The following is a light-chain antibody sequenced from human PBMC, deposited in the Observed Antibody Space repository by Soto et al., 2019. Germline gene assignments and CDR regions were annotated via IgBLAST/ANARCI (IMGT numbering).Light chain of an antibody. CDR2: DVS. CDR3: SSYTSSYV. CDR1: SSDVGGYNY. Sequence: QSVLTQPASVSGSPGQSITVSCPGTSSDVGGYNYVSWYQQHPGKAPKLMIYDVSNRPSGVSNRFSGSKSGNTASLTISGLQAEDEADYYCSSYTSSYVFGTGTKVTVL. J-gene: IGLJ1*01. V-gene: IGLV2-14*01.